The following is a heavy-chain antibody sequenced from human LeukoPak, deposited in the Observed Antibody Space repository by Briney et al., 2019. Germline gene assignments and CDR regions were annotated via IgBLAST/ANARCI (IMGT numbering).Heavy chain of an antibody. V-gene: IGHV3-53*05. Sequence: PGGSLRISCAASGFTVSSNYMTWVRQAPGKGLEWVSVIYSGGSTYYADSVKGRFTISRDNSKNTLYLQMNRLRTEDTAVYYCARGIVAPGTLLFDYWGQGNMVTVSS. J-gene: IGHJ4*02. CDR3: ARGIVAPGTLLFDY. CDR1: GFTVSSNY. CDR2: IYSGGST. D-gene: IGHD6-13*01.